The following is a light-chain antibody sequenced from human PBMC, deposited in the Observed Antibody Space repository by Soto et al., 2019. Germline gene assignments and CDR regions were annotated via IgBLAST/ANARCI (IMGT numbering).Light chain of an antibody. J-gene: IGKJ4*01. CDR3: QQYHDWPLT. CDR2: GAS. CDR1: QSISSN. V-gene: IGKV3-15*01. Sequence: EIVMTQSPVTLSVSPGERATLSCRATQSISSNLAWYQQKPGQPPRLLISGASTRATGIPARFSGSGSGTEFTLTISSLQSEDLAVYHCQQYHDWPLTFGGGTKVDIK.